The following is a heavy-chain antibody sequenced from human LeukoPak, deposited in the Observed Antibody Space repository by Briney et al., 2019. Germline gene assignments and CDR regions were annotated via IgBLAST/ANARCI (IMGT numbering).Heavy chain of an antibody. CDR2: ISYDGSNT. Sequence: GGSLRLSRVASGFTFSRYGMHWVRQAPGKGLEWVAVISYDGSNTYYAESVKGRFTISRDNSQNTLYLQMNSLRPEDTAVYYCGRLMGGYDSYFYGMDVWGQGTTVTVSS. J-gene: IGHJ6*02. V-gene: IGHV3-30*03. CDR3: GRLMGGYDSYFYGMDV. CDR1: GFTFSRYG. D-gene: IGHD5-12*01.